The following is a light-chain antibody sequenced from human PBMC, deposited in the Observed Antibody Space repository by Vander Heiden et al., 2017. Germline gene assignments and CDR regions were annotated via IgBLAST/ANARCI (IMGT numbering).Light chain of an antibody. Sequence: QSALTQPASVSGSPGQSITISCTGTGRDIGFFNYVSWYQQHPGKAPKLIIYDVTNRPSGVSNRFSGTKSGNTASLKISGLQPDDEADYLCASLTSLSTYVFGTVTKLTVL. CDR2: DVT. V-gene: IGLV2-14*03. CDR1: GRDIGFFNY. CDR3: ASLTSLSTYV. J-gene: IGLJ1*01.